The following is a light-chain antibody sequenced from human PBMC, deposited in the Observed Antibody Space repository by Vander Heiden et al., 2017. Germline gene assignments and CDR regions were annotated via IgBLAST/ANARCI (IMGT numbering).Light chain of an antibody. CDR2: WAS. J-gene: IGKJ4*01. Sequence: DLVMTPSPDSLAVSLGERATINCKSSQSLLYSSNNRNYLAWYQQKPGQPPTLLIYWASARESGVPDRFSGSGSGTDFTLTISSLQAEDVAVYYCQQYVSTPLTFGGGTKVEIK. CDR1: QSLLYSSNNRNY. V-gene: IGKV4-1*01. CDR3: QQYVSTPLT.